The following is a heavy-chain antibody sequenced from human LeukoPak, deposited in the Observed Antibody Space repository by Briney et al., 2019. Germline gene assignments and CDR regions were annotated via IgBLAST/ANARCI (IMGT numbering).Heavy chain of an antibody. CDR1: GYTFTSYD. V-gene: IGHV1-8*01. CDR2: MNPNSGNT. J-gene: IGHJ6*02. CDR3: ARGHGYSGYDFFPYYYYGMDV. Sequence: GASVKVSCKASGYTFTSYDINWVRQATGQGLEWMGWMNPNSGNTGYAQKLQGRVTMTRNTSISTAYMELSSLRSEDTAVYYCARGHGYSGYDFFPYYYYGMDVWGQGTTVTVSS. D-gene: IGHD5-12*01.